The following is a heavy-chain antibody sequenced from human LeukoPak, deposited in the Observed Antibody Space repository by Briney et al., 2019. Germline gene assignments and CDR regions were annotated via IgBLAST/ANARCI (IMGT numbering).Heavy chain of an antibody. V-gene: IGHV4-34*01. CDR1: GGSFSGYY. CDR3: ARTLGSGGYYDSSGYYHYYYGMDV. CDR2: INHSGST. Sequence: SETLSLTCAVYGGSFSGYYWSWIRQPPGKGLEWIGEINHSGSTNYNPSLKSRVTISVDTSKNQFSLKLSSVAAADTAVYYCARTLGSGGYYDSSGYYHYYYGMDVWGQGTTVTVSS. J-gene: IGHJ6*02. D-gene: IGHD3-22*01.